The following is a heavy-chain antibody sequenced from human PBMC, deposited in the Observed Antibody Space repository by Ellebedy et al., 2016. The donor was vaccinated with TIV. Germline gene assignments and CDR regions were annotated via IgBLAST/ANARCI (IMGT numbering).Heavy chain of an antibody. Sequence: GGSLRLSCAASQITLSMYWLTWVRQAPGKGPEWVANINQDGSVKYYVDSVKGRFTISRDNAKNALYLQMNGLRSEDTAVYYCGTDNWNDVRWGQGTLVIVSS. CDR2: INQDGSVK. CDR1: QITLSMYW. J-gene: IGHJ1*01. CDR3: GTDNWNDVR. V-gene: IGHV3-7*01. D-gene: IGHD1-1*01.